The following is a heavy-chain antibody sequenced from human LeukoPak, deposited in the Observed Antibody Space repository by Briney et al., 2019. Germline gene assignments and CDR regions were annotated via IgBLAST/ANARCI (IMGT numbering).Heavy chain of an antibody. V-gene: IGHV4-59*01. CDR1: GGSISSYY. D-gene: IGHD2-2*02. CDR2: IYYSGGT. J-gene: IGHJ6*03. Sequence: SETLSLTCTVSGGSISSYYWSCIRQPPGKGLEWIGYIYYSGGTNYNPSLKSRVTISVDTSKTQFSLELSAVTGADTAVYYCARERCSSTSCYTEGYYYMDVWGKGTTVTVSS. CDR3: ARERCSSTSCYTEGYYYMDV.